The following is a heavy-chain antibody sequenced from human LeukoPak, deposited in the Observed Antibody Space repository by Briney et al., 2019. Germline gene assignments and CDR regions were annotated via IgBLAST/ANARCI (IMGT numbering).Heavy chain of an antibody. CDR3: AKSDRLTVTAQFDY. J-gene: IGHJ4*02. CDR2: ISGGGGGT. Sequence: GGSLRLSCAGPGFTFSIYAMTWVRQAPGKGLEWVSAISGGGGGTYYADSVKGRFTISRDNSKNSLYLQMNSLRAEDTAVYYCAKSDRLTVTAQFDYWGQGTLVTVSS. V-gene: IGHV3-23*01. CDR1: GFTFSIYA. D-gene: IGHD4-17*01.